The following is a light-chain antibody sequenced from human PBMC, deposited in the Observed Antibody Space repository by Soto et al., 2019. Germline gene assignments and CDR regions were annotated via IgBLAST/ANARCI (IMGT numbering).Light chain of an antibody. J-gene: IGKJ1*01. V-gene: IGKV3-15*01. CDR2: GAS. Sequence: EVVMTQSPATLSVSPGDRATLSCRASQSVSSNLAWYQQKPGQAPRLLIYGASTRATGIPARFSGSGSGTEFTLTISSLQSEDFAVYYCQQYNNWPPWTFGQVTKVEIK. CDR3: QQYNNWPPWT. CDR1: QSVSSN.